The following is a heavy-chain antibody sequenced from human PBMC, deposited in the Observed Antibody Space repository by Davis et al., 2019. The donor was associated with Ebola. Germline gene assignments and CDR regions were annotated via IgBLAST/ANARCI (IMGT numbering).Heavy chain of an antibody. J-gene: IGHJ4*02. V-gene: IGHV3-74*01. CDR2: INSDGSST. CDR3: ATTTPPNFDYVWGGYPEGFY. CDR1: GFTFSSYW. D-gene: IGHD3-16*01. Sequence: PGGSLRLSCAASGFTFSSYWMHWVRQAPGKGLVWVSRINSDGSSTSYADSVKGRFTISRDNAKNTLYLQMNSLRAEDTAVYYCATTTPPNFDYVWGGYPEGFYWGQGTLVTVSS.